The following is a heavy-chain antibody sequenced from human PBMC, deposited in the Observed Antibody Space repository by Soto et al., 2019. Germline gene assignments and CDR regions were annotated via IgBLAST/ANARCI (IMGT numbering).Heavy chain of an antibody. CDR3: ARLLRHNYYGMDV. CDR2: INHSGST. J-gene: IGHJ6*02. Sequence: TLSLTCAVYSGSFSGYYWSWIRQPPGKGLEWIGEINHSGSTNYNPSLKSRVTISVDTSKNQFSLKLSSVTAADTAVYYCARLLRHNYYGMDVWGQGT. CDR1: SGSFSGYY. V-gene: IGHV4-34*01. D-gene: IGHD2-15*01.